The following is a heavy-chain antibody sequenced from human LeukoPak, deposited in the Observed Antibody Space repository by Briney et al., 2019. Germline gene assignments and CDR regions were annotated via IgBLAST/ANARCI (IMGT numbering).Heavy chain of an antibody. J-gene: IGHJ3*02. V-gene: IGHV3-21*04. Sequence: GGTLRLSCAASGFSFSSYAINWVRQAPGKGLEWVSSISPSSSYIHYADSAKGRFTISRDNAKNSLYLQMNSLRAEDTAVYYCARFRDAFDIWGQGTMVTVSS. CDR3: ARFRDAFDI. CDR1: GFSFSSYA. CDR2: ISPSSSYI.